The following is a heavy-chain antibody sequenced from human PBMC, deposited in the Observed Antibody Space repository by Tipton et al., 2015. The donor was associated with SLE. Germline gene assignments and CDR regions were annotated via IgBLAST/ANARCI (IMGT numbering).Heavy chain of an antibody. J-gene: IGHJ6*02. CDR1: GYSISTGFS. CDR3: ARDPPSSYYYGMDV. CDR2: VYPSGDT. D-gene: IGHD3-16*01. Sequence: TLSLTCTVSGYSISTGFSWGWIRQPPGKGLEWIGHVYPSGDTDYNPSLRSRLTISQDTPKNQFSLKLSSVTAADTAVYYCARDPPSSYYYGMDVWGQGTTVTVSS. V-gene: IGHV4-38-2*02.